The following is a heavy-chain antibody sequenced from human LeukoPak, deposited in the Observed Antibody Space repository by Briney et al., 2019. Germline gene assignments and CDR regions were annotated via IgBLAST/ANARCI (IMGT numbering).Heavy chain of an antibody. CDR2: IYYSGST. Sequence: PSETLSLTCTVSGASISSGGNYWSWIRQHPGKGLEWIGNIYYSGSTYYNPSLKSRVTISVDTSKNQFSLKVISVTAADTAVYYCARDMTQLWLYSWGQGILVTVSS. D-gene: IGHD5-18*01. V-gene: IGHV4-31*03. J-gene: IGHJ5*01. CDR1: GASISSGGNY. CDR3: ARDMTQLWLYS.